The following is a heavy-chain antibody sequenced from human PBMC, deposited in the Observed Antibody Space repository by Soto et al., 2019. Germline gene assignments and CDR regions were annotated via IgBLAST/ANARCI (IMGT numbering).Heavy chain of an antibody. J-gene: IGHJ3*02. CDR3: AKVLHPYYYDSSGYYFDAFDI. Sequence: GGSLRLSCAASGFTVSSNYMTWLRQAPGKGLEWVSVIYPGGSGATTHYADSVKGRFTISRDIFKNTLSLQMNSLGAEDTAVYYCAKVLHPYYYDSSGYYFDAFDIWGQGTMVTVSS. CDR2: IYPGGSGATT. CDR1: GFTVSSNY. D-gene: IGHD3-22*01. V-gene: IGHV3-66*01.